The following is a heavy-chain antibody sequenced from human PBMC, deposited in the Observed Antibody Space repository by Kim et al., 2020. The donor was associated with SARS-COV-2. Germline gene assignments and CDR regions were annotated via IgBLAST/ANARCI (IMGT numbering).Heavy chain of an antibody. D-gene: IGHD6-19*01. CDR3: ARVFSSGWYYFDY. Sequence: YAQGFTGRFVFSLDTSVSTAYLQISSLKAEDTAVYYCARVFSSGWYYFDYWGQGTLVTVSS. J-gene: IGHJ4*02. V-gene: IGHV7-4-1*02.